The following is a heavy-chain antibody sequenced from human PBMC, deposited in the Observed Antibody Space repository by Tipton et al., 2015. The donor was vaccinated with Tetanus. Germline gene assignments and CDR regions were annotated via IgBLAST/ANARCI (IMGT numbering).Heavy chain of an antibody. CDR2: INWNGGTT. V-gene: IGHV3-20*04. Sequence: SLRLSCAASGFTLGDYAMSWVRQAPGNGLEWVSGINWNGGTTGYGDSVKGRFTISRDNAKNSLYLQMNSLRAEDTALYYCAKGLGFYGMDVWGQGTTVTVSS. J-gene: IGHJ6*02. CDR3: AKGLGFYGMDV. D-gene: IGHD3-3*01. CDR1: GFTLGDYA.